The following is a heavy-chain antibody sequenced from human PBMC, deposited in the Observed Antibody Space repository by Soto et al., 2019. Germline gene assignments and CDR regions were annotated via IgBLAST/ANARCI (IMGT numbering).Heavy chain of an antibody. Sequence: PGGSLRLSCAASGFTFSSYAMSWVRQAPGKGLEWVSAISGSGGSTYYADSVKGRFTISRDNSKNTLYLQMNSLRAEDTAVYYCAKAGMEYYYGSGNPYYFDYWGQGTLVTVSS. V-gene: IGHV3-23*01. CDR3: AKAGMEYYYGSGNPYYFDY. CDR2: ISGSGGST. D-gene: IGHD3-10*01. J-gene: IGHJ4*02. CDR1: GFTFSSYA.